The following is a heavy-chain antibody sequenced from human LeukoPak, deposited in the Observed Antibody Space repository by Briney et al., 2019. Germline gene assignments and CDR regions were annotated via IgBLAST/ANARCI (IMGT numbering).Heavy chain of an antibody. V-gene: IGHV1-69*04. J-gene: IGHJ4*02. D-gene: IGHD3-10*01. CDR3: ARDRSTMVRGGFYY. CDR1: GGTFSSYA. CDR2: IIPILGIA. Sequence: SVKVSCKASGGTFSSYAISWVRQAPGQGLEWMGRIIPILGIANYAQKFQGRVTITADKSTSTAYMELSSLRSEDTAVYYCARDRSTMVRGGFYYWGQGTLVTVSS.